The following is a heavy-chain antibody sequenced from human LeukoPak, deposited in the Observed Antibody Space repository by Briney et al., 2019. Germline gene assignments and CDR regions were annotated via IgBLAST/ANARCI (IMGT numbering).Heavy chain of an antibody. CDR1: GFTFDNYA. D-gene: IGHD2-2*01. CDR3: AKYCASSSCYSVGSVYYGMDV. J-gene: IGHJ6*02. V-gene: IGHV3-23*01. CDR2: TSTSGGNT. Sequence: GGSLRLSCAASGFTFDNYAMHWVRQAPGKGLEWVSATSTSGGNTYYADSVKGRFTISRDNSKNTLYLQMNSLRAEDTAVYYCAKYCASSSCYSVGSVYYGMDVWGQGTTVTVSS.